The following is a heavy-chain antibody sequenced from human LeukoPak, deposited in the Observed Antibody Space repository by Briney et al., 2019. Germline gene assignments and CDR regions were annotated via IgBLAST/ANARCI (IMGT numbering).Heavy chain of an antibody. J-gene: IGHJ4*02. V-gene: IGHV3-23*01. D-gene: IGHD3-22*01. CDR1: GFTFSSYA. CDR2: ISGSGDNT. CDR3: ARETNNYYYDSAAYYTPLDY. Sequence: GGSLRLSCAASGFTFSSYAMSWVRQVPGKGLEWVSVISGSGDNTYYADSVKGRFTISRDNSKNMLYLQMNSLRAEDTAMYYCARETNNYYYDSAAYYTPLDYWGQGTLVTVSS.